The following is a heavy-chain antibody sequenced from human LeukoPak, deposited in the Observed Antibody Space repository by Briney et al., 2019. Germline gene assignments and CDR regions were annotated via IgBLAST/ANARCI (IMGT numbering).Heavy chain of an antibody. V-gene: IGHV4-39*01. CDR1: GGSISSSSYY. J-gene: IGHJ4*02. Sequence: SETLSLTCTVSGGSISSSSYYWGWIRQPPGKGLEWIGSIYYSGSTYYNPSLKSRVTISVDTSKNQFSLKLSSVTAADTAVYYCARQLYCSGGSCEFDYWGQGTLVTVSS. CDR2: IYYSGST. CDR3: ARQLYCSGGSCEFDY. D-gene: IGHD2-15*01.